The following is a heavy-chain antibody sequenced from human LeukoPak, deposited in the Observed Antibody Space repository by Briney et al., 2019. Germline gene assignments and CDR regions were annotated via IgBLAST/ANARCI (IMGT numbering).Heavy chain of an antibody. CDR1: GGSFSGYY. J-gene: IGHJ4*02. D-gene: IGHD6-13*01. CDR2: ISHSGST. Sequence: SETLSLTCAVYGGSFSGYYWSWIRQPPGKGLEWIGEISHSGSTNYNPSLKIRGTISVDTSKNQFSLKLSSVTAADTAVYYCARGKPYSSSWYGYWGQGTLVTVSS. V-gene: IGHV4-34*01. CDR3: ARGKPYSSSWYGY.